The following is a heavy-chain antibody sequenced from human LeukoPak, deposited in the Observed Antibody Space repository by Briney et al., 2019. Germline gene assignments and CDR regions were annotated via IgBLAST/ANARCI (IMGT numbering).Heavy chain of an antibody. CDR1: GYTLTELS. Sequence: ASVKVSCKVSGYTLTELSMHWVREAPGRGLEWMGGFDPEDGETIYAQKFQGRVTMTEDTSTDTAYMELSSLRSEDTAVYYCATARYCSSTSCPMGDAFDIWGQGTMVTVSS. CDR3: ATARYCSSTSCPMGDAFDI. CDR2: FDPEDGET. V-gene: IGHV1-24*01. J-gene: IGHJ3*02. D-gene: IGHD2-2*01.